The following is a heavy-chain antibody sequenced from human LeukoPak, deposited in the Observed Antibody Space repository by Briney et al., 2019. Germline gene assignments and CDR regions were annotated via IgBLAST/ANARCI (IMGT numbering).Heavy chain of an antibody. J-gene: IGHJ6*03. CDR2: ISFSSSYI. CDR3: ARDGLNTMVRGKIHYDYMDV. V-gene: IGHV3-21*01. Sequence: KSGGSLRLSCAASGFTFSSYSMNWVRQAPGKGLEWVSSISFSSSYIYYADSVKGRFTISRDNAKNSLYLQMNSLRAEDTAVYYCARDGLNTMVRGKIHYDYMDVWGKGTTVTISS. CDR1: GFTFSSYS. D-gene: IGHD3-10*01.